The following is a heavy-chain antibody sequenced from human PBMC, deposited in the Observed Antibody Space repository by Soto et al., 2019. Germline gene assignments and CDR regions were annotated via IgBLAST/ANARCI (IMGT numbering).Heavy chain of an antibody. CDR1: GGSISSGGYY. D-gene: IGHD3-16*02. CDR3: ARELVTETYYFDY. J-gene: IGHJ4*02. Sequence: TSETLSLTCTVSGGSISSGGYYWSWIRQHPGKGLEWIGYIYYSGSTYYNPSLKSRVTISVDTSKNQFSLKLSSVTAADTAVYYCARELVTETYYFDYWGQGTPVTVSS. V-gene: IGHV4-31*03. CDR2: IYYSGST.